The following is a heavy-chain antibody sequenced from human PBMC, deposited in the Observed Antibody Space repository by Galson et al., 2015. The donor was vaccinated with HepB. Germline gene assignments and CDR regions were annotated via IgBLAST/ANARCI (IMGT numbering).Heavy chain of an antibody. J-gene: IGHJ6*02. Sequence: SVKVSCKVSGYTLTELSMHWVRQAPGKGLEWMGGFDPEDGETIYAQKFQGRVTMTEDTSTDTAYMELSSLRSEDTAVCYCVNAAGEMGTVLYGASYYYYGMDVWGQGPRSPSP. CDR1: GYTLTELS. D-gene: IGHD5-24*01. CDR2: FDPEDGET. V-gene: IGHV1-24*01. CDR3: VNAAGEMGTVLYGASYYYYGMDV.